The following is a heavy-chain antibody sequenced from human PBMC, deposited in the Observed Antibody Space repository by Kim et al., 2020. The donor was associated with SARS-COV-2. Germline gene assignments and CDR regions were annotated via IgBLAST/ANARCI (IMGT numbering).Heavy chain of an antibody. V-gene: IGHV4-34*01. J-gene: IGHJ3*02. CDR3: AIPDSMAGNENRAFDI. CDR2: INHSGST. Sequence: SETLSLTCAVYGGSFSGYYWSWIRQPPGKGLEWIGEINHSGSTNYNPSLKSRVTISVDTSKNQFSLKLSSVTAADTAVYYCAIPDSMAGNENRAFDIWGQGTMVTVSS. CDR1: GGSFSGYY. D-gene: IGHD6-19*01.